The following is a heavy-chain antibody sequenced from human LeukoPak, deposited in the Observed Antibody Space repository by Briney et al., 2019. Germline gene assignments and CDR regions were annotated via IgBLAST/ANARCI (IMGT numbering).Heavy chain of an antibody. Sequence: GESLKISCKGSGYSFTSYWIGWVRQMPGKGLEWMGIFYPGDSDTRYSPSFQGQVTISADKSISTAYLQWSSLKASDTAMYYCARTRSDYGDYEGAFDIWGQGTMVTVSS. CDR1: GYSFTSYW. D-gene: IGHD4-17*01. V-gene: IGHV5-51*01. CDR3: ARTRSDYGDYEGAFDI. CDR2: FYPGDSDT. J-gene: IGHJ3*02.